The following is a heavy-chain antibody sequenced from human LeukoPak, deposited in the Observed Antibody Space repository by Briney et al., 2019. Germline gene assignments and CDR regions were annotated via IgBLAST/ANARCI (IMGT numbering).Heavy chain of an antibody. Sequence: PGGSLRLSCAASGFTVGSNYMSWVRQAPGKGLEWVSVIYSGGSTSYADSVKGRFTISRDNSKFTLYMQMNSLRAEDTAVYYCARVRAGYCTSTSCYTGMDVWGQGTTVTVSS. D-gene: IGHD2-2*01. CDR1: GFTVGSNY. CDR3: ARVRAGYCTSTSCYTGMDV. J-gene: IGHJ6*02. V-gene: IGHV3-53*05. CDR2: IYSGGST.